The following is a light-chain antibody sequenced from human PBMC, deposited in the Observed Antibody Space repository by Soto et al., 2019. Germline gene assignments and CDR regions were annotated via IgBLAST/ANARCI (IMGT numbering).Light chain of an antibody. CDR3: QQYGTSEII. CDR2: GAS. CDR1: QSVSSN. J-gene: IGKJ5*01. Sequence: EIVMTQSPATLSVSPGERATFSCRASQSVSSNLAWHQQKPGQAPRLLISGASSRATGIPDRFSGSGSGTDFTLTISRLEPEDFAVFYCQQYGTSEIIFGQGTRLEIK. V-gene: IGKV3-20*01.